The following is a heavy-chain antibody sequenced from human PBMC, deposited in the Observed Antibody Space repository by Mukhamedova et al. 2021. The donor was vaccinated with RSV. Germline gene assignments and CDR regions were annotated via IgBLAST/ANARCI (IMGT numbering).Heavy chain of an antibody. CDR3: ARASSNLDALDD. J-gene: IGHJ4*02. CDR2: K. D-gene: IGHD4-11*01. V-gene: IGHV3-30*01. Sequence: KYYADSVKGRFTISRDNSHKTLYLQMDSLRPEDTAVYFCARASSNLDALDDWGQGTLVTVSS.